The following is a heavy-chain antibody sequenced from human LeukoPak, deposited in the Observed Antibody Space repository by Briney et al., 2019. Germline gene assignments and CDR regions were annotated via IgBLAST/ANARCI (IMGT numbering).Heavy chain of an antibody. CDR1: GFTFSSYA. CDR2: ISYDGSNK. V-gene: IGHV3-30-3*01. Sequence: GRSLRLSCAASGFTFSSYAMHWVRQAPGKGLEWAAVISYDGSNKYYADSVKGRFTISRDNSKNTLYLQMNSLRAEDTAVYYCARDSTRRIAAAGTPDYWGQGTLVTVSS. J-gene: IGHJ4*02. D-gene: IGHD6-13*01. CDR3: ARDSTRRIAAAGTPDY.